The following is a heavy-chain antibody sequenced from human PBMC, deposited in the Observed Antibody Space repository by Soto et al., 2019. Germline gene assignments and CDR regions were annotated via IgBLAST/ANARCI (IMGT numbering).Heavy chain of an antibody. CDR1: GCTFSNAG. Sequence: GGSLRLSXAASGCTFSNAGRNWVRQAPGKGQEWVGRIKSKTDGGTTDYAAPVKGRFTISRDDSKNTLYLQMNSLKTEDTAVYYCTTVSIAAVYYYGMDVWGQGTTVTVSS. V-gene: IGHV3-15*07. D-gene: IGHD6-13*01. J-gene: IGHJ6*02. CDR3: TTVSIAAVYYYGMDV. CDR2: IKSKTDGGTT.